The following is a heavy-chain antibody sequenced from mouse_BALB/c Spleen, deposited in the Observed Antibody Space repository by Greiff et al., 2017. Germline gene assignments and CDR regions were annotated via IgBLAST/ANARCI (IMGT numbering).Heavy chain of an antibody. J-gene: IGHJ2*01. V-gene: IGHV1-54*03. Sequence: QVQLKQSGAELVRPGTSVKVSCKASGYAFTNYLIEWVKQRPGQGLEWIGVINPGSGGTNYNEKFKGKATLTADKSSSTAYMQLSSLTSDDSAVYFCARQGYYGNYEDWGQGTTLTVSS. CDR2: INPGSGGT. CDR3: ARQGYYGNYED. D-gene: IGHD2-1*01. CDR1: GYAFTNYL.